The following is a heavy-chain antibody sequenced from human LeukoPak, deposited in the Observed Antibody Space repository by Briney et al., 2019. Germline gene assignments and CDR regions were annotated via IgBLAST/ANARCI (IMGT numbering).Heavy chain of an antibody. Sequence: PSETLSLTCTVSGGSISSGGYYWSWIRQHPGKGLEWIGYIYYSGSTYYNPSLKSRVTLSVDTSKNQFSLKLSSVTAADTAVYYCARWGAAAGQYYYYYYMDVWGKGTTVTVSS. CDR1: GGSISSGGYY. CDR2: IYYSGST. D-gene: IGHD3-16*01. J-gene: IGHJ6*03. V-gene: IGHV4-31*03. CDR3: ARWGAAAGQYYYYYYMDV.